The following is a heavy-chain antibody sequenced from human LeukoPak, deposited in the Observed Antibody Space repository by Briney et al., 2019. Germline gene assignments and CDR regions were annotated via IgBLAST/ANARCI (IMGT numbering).Heavy chain of an antibody. V-gene: IGHV1-69*01. D-gene: IGHD3-9*01. CDR2: IIPIFGTA. Sequence: SVKVSCKASGGTFSSYAISWVRQAPGQGLEWMGGIIPIFGTANYAQKFQGRVTITADESTSTAYMELRSLRSDDTAVYYCARDHDDILTGTFDYWGQGTLVTVSS. CDR1: GGTFSSYA. CDR3: ARDHDDILTGTFDY. J-gene: IGHJ4*02.